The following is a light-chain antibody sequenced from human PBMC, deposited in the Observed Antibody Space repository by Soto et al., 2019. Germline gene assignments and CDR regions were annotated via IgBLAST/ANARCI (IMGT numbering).Light chain of an antibody. CDR1: QSVSSSY. Sequence: EIVLTQSPGTLSLSPWERATLSCRASQSVSSSYLAWYQQKPGQAPRLLIYGASSRATGIPDRFSGSGSGTDFTLTISRLEPEDFAVYYCQQYGSSPPVYSFGQGNKLEIK. J-gene: IGKJ2*03. CDR2: GAS. V-gene: IGKV3-20*01. CDR3: QQYGSSPPVYS.